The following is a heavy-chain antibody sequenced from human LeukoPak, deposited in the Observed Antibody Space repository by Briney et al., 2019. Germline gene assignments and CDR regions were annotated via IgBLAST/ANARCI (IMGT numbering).Heavy chain of an antibody. Sequence: SETLSLTCAVYGGSFSGYYWSWIRQPPGKGLEWIGEINHSGSTNYNPSLKSRVTISVDTSKNQFSLKLSSVTAADTAVYYCARGGSGFSYYYYYYYMDVWGKGTTVTVSS. D-gene: IGHD3-10*01. CDR2: INHSGST. V-gene: IGHV4-34*01. CDR1: GGSFSGYY. CDR3: ARGGSGFSYYYYYYYMDV. J-gene: IGHJ6*03.